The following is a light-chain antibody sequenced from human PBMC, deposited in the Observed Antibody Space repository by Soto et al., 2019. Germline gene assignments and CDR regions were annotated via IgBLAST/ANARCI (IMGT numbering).Light chain of an antibody. CDR2: LNRDGSH. CDR3: QTWGTGIVI. Sequence: QSVLTQSPSASASLGASVKLTCTLSSGHSNYAIAWHQQQPEKGPRYLMKLNRDGSHSKGDGIPNRLSGSSSGAERYLTIPSLQSEDESDYYCQTWGTGIVIFGGGTKLTVL. CDR1: SGHSNYA. J-gene: IGLJ2*01. V-gene: IGLV4-69*01.